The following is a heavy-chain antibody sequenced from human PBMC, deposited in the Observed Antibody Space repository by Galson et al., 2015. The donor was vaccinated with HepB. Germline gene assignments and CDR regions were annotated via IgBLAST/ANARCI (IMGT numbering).Heavy chain of an antibody. D-gene: IGHD3-9*01. CDR1: GYTFTSYG. CDR2: ISAYNGNT. Sequence: SVTVSCKASGYTFTSYGISWVRQAPGQGLEWMGWISAYNGNTNYAQKLQGRVTMTTDTSTSTAYMELRSLRSDDTAVYYCARGVDYDILTGRREFDYWDQGTLVTVSS. CDR3: ARGVDYDILTGRREFDY. V-gene: IGHV1-18*01. J-gene: IGHJ4*02.